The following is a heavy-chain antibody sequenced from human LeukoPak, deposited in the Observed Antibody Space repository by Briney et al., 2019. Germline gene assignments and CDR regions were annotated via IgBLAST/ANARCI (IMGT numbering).Heavy chain of an antibody. J-gene: IGHJ6*03. V-gene: IGHV1-69*04. CDR1: GGTFSSYA. D-gene: IGHD7-27*01. Sequence: SVKVSCKASGGTFSSYAISWVRQAPGQGLEWMGRIIPILGIANYAQKFQGRVTITADKSTSTAYMELSSPRSEDTAVYYCARGLGHYYYYYTDVWGKGTTVTVSS. CDR2: IIPILGIA. CDR3: ARGLGHYYYYYTDV.